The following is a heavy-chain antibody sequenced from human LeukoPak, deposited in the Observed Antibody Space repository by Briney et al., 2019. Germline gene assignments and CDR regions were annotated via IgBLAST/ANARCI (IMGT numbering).Heavy chain of an antibody. Sequence: GESLTHSCALSGLPLTVLYMSCISPAPEKGRGWVSYISSSSNYTNYAESVKGQFTIYSDSAENSLYLQMNSLRAEDADVYYCARPGYRYGLDYWGQGTLVTVSS. CDR2: ISSSSNYT. CDR3: ARPGYRYGLDY. CDR1: GLPLTVLY. J-gene: IGHJ4*02. D-gene: IGHD5-18*01. V-gene: IGHV3-11*03.